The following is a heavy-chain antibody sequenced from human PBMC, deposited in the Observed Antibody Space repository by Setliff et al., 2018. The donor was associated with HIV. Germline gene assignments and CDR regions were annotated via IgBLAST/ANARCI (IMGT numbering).Heavy chain of an antibody. V-gene: IGHV1-18*01. J-gene: IGHJ4*01. CDR2: INIDSGRT. D-gene: IGHD6-25*01. Sequence: ASVKVSCKASGYSFTAYGISWVRQAPGQGFEWMGWINIDSGRTNFAQKFQDRVTVTTDTSTNTTYMELRGLRSDDTATYYCARVPSGAAGLVRAGFYFWGQGTLVTV. CDR1: GYSFTAYG. CDR3: ARVPSGAAGLVRAGFYF.